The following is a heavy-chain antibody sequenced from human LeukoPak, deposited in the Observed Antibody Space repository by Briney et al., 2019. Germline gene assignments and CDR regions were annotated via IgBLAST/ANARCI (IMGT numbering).Heavy chain of an antibody. CDR1: GVSISSSNSY. CDR3: ARIEDSGYDYRGWFDP. Sequence: PSETLSLTCAVSGVSISSSNSYWGWIRQPPGKGLEWIGSIYYSGNTYYNASLKSRVTISVDTSKNQFSLKLSSVTAADTAVYYCARIEDSGYDYRGWFDPWGQGTLVTVSS. V-gene: IGHV4-39*07. CDR2: IYYSGNT. J-gene: IGHJ5*02. D-gene: IGHD5-12*01.